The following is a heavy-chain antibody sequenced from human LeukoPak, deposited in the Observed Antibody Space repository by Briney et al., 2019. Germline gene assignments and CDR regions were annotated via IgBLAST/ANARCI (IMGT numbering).Heavy chain of an antibody. CDR2: IYYSGST. J-gene: IGHJ4*02. Sequence: SETLSLTCTVSGGSISSYYWSWIRQPPGKGLEWIGYIYYSGSTNYNPSLKSRVTMSVDTSKNQFSLKLSSVTAADTAVYYCARSGYSSGWSIDYWGQGTLVTVSS. D-gene: IGHD6-19*01. CDR3: ARSGYSSGWSIDY. CDR1: GGSISSYY. V-gene: IGHV4-59*12.